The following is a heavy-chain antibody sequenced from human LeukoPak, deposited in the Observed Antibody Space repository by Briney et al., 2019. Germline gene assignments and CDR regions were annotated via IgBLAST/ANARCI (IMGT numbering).Heavy chain of an antibody. J-gene: IGHJ3*02. CDR1: GGSISSYY. D-gene: IGHD4-17*01. CDR3: AKDPMSWCYGDPDAFDI. Sequence: PSETLSLTCTVSGGSISSYYWSWIRQAAGKGLEWIGRIYTSGSTNYNPSLKSRVTMSVDTSKNQFSLKLSSVTAADTAVYYCAKDPMSWCYGDPDAFDIWGQGTMVTVSS. CDR2: IYTSGST. V-gene: IGHV4-4*07.